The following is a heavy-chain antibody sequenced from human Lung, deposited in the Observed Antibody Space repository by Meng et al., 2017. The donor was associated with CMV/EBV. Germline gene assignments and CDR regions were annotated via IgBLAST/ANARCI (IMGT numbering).Heavy chain of an antibody. D-gene: IGHD2-15*01. CDR1: GFTLKYYG. Sequence: SCAASGFTLKYYGMHWVRQAPGKGLEWVAFIHFDGSNEHYADSVTGRFTISRDNPKNMLYLEMNSLRVEDTAVYYCAKAVFVVVIDYLGQGTLVTVSS. V-gene: IGHV3-30*02. J-gene: IGHJ4*02. CDR3: AKAVFVVVIDY. CDR2: IHFDGSNE.